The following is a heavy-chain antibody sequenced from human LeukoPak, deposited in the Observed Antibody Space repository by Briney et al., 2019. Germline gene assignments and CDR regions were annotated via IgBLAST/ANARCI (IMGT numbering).Heavy chain of an antibody. Sequence: ASVKVSCKASGYTFTSYYMHWVRQAPGQGLEWMGIINPSGGSTSYAQKFQGRVTMTRDMSTSTVYMELSSLRSEDTAVYYCARGTYYDFWSGYYKGAFDIWGQGTMVTVSS. J-gene: IGHJ3*02. V-gene: IGHV1-46*01. CDR3: ARGTYYDFWSGYYKGAFDI. D-gene: IGHD3-3*01. CDR2: INPSGGST. CDR1: GYTFTSYY.